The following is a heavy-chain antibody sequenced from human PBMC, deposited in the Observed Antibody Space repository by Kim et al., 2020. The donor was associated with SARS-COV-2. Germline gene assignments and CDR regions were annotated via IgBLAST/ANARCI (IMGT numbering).Heavy chain of an antibody. J-gene: IGHJ6*02. CDR3: ARARALVAGMDV. V-gene: IGHV4-59*13. Sequence: SETLSLTCIISNGSISTYYWSWIRQPPGKGLEWIGNIYYTGSTNYNPSLKSRFTISVDASKNQFSLKLSSVTAADTAVYYCARARALVAGMDVWGQGTTVTVSS. D-gene: IGHD5-12*01. CDR2: IYYTGST. CDR1: NGSISTYY.